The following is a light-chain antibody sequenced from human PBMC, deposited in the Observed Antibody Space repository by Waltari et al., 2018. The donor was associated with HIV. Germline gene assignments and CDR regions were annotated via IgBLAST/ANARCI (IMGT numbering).Light chain of an antibody. CDR3: LQLSGFPRT. CDR2: SVS. J-gene: IGKJ1*01. Sequence: DIQMTQSPPSLSTSVGDRVTITCRASRDIKKDLGWYQQKPGKSPRRLIYSVSTLSAGVPSRFRGGGSGTHFTLSIDGPQPEDMATYFCLQLSGFPRTFGQGT. CDR1: RDIKKD. V-gene: IGKV1-17*01.